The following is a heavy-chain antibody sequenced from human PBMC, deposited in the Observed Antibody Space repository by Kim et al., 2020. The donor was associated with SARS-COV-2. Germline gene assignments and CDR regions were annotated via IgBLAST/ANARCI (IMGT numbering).Heavy chain of an antibody. J-gene: IGHJ5*02. CDR2: IRSKAYGGTT. CDR1: GFTFGDYT. D-gene: IGHD3-10*01. V-gene: IGHV3-49*04. CDR3: TWGTMVRGVPGP. Sequence: GGSLRLSCTASGFTFGDYTMSWVRQAPGKGLEWVGFIRSKAYGGTTEYAASVKGRFTISRDDSKSIAYLQMNSLKTEDTAVYYCTWGTMVRGVPGPWGQGTLVTVSS.